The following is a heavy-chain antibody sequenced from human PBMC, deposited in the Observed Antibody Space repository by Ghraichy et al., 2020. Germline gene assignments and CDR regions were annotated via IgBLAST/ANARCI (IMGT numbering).Heavy chain of an antibody. Sequence: ASVKVSCKASGYTFTSYGISWVRQAPGQGLEWMGWIKTYSDDTKYSQKYQGRLTMTTDTSTSTAYMELRSLRSDDTAVYYCGRDSDDILYNYGMDVWGQGTTVTFSS. CDR2: IKTYSDDT. D-gene: IGHD3-9*01. J-gene: IGHJ6*02. CDR1: GYTFTSYG. V-gene: IGHV1-18*01. CDR3: GRDSDDILYNYGMDV.